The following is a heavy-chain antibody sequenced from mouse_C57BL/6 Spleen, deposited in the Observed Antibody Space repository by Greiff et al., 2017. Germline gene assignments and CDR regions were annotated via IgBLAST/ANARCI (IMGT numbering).Heavy chain of an antibody. CDR3: ARYYYGSSYFDY. J-gene: IGHJ2*01. V-gene: IGHV1-81*01. CDR1: GYTFTSYG. D-gene: IGHD1-1*01. CDR2: IYPRSGNT. Sequence: QVQLKESGAELARPGASVKLSCKASGYTFTSYGISWVKQRTGQGLEWIGEIYPRSGNTYYNEKFKGKAHLTAEKSSSTAYMELRSQTSEDSAVYFCARYYYGSSYFDYWGQGTTLTVSS.